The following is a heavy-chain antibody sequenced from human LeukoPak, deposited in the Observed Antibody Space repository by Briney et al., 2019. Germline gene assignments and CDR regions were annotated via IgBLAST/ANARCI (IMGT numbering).Heavy chain of an antibody. D-gene: IGHD6-19*01. Sequence: GGSLRLSCAASGFTFSDYYMSWIRQAPGKGLEWVSYISSSGSTIYYADSVKGRFTISRDNAKNSLYLQMNSLRAEDTAVYYCARTLYSSDWPSREPNWFDPWGQGTLVTVSS. CDR2: ISSSGSTI. CDR3: ARTLYSSDWPSREPNWFDP. CDR1: GFTFSDYY. V-gene: IGHV3-11*01. J-gene: IGHJ5*02.